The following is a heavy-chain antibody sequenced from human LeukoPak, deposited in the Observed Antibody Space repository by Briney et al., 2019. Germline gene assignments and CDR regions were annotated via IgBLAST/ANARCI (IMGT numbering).Heavy chain of an antibody. V-gene: IGHV4-59*01. D-gene: IGHD3-10*01. CDR2: IYYSGST. J-gene: IGHJ4*02. Sequence: PSETLSLTCTVSGGSISSYYWSWIRQPPGKGLEWIGYIYYSGSTNYNPSLKSRVTISVDTSKNQFSLKLSSVTAADTAVYCCARDVGSGSYFDWGQGTLVTVSS. CDR3: ARDVGSGSYFD. CDR1: GGSISSYY.